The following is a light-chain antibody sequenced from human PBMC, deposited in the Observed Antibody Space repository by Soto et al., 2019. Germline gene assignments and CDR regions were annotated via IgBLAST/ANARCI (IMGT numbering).Light chain of an antibody. V-gene: IGKV1-5*01. Sequence: DIQMTHSPATLSASIGDRVTITCRASQRVDRWLAWYQQKPGQAPKLLISDACTLESGVPSRFSGSGSVTEFSLTITSLQPDDFATYYCQQYKDYTYTFGQGTKVDIK. CDR1: QRVDRW. CDR2: DAC. J-gene: IGKJ1*01. CDR3: QQYKDYTYT.